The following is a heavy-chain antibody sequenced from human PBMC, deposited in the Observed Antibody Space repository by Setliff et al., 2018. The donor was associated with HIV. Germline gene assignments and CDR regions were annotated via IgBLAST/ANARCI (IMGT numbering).Heavy chain of an antibody. Sequence: GGSLRLSCAASGFTFSSYAMSWVRQAPGKGLEWVSAISGSGGSTYYADSVKGRFTISRDNSKNTLYLQMNSLRAEDTAVYYCAGDAGYSSSWYGPPLYYFDYWGQGTLVTVSS. V-gene: IGHV3-23*01. CDR2: ISGSGGST. J-gene: IGHJ4*02. CDR3: AGDAGYSSSWYGPPLYYFDY. D-gene: IGHD6-13*01. CDR1: GFTFSSYA.